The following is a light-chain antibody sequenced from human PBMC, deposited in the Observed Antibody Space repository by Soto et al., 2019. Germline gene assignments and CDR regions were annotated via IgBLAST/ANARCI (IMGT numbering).Light chain of an antibody. Sequence: QSALTQPAYVSGSPGQSITISCTGTSSDVGGYNYVSWYQQHPGKAPKLMIYDVSNRPSGVSNRFSGSKSGNTASLTISGLQAEDEADYYCSSYTSSSTLVCGTGTKVTVL. V-gene: IGLV2-14*01. CDR3: SSYTSSSTLV. CDR1: SSDVGGYNY. CDR2: DVS. J-gene: IGLJ1*01.